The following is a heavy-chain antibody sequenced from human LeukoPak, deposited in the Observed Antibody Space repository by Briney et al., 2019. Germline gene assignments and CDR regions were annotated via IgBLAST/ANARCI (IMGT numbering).Heavy chain of an antibody. J-gene: IGHJ4*02. CDR2: IYYSGSV. Sequence: SETLSLTCTVSGGSINSYYWSWIRQPPGKGLEWIGYIYYSGSVNYNPSLKSRVIISVDTSKNQFSLKLSSVTAADTAVYYCARLGSYFDYWGQGTLVTVSS. CDR1: GGSINSYY. V-gene: IGHV4-59*08. CDR3: ARLGSYFDY.